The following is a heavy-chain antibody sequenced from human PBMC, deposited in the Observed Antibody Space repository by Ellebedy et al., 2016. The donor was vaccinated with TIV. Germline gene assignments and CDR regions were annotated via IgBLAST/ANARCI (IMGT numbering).Heavy chain of an antibody. J-gene: IGHJ4*02. CDR1: GFTFSDYW. CDR3: AASATPLPGGY. CDR2: IKQDGSEK. Sequence: GESLKISCAASGFTFSDYWMSWVRQAPGKGLEWVANIKQDGSEKYYVDSVKGRFTIPRDNAKNSLYLQMNSLRAEDTAVYYCAASATPLPGGYWGQGTLVTVSS. V-gene: IGHV3-7*01. D-gene: IGHD2-15*01.